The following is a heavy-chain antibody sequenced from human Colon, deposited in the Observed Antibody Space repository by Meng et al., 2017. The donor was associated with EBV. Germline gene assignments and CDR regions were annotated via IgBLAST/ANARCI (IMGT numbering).Heavy chain of an antibody. CDR2: TYYSGST. CDR1: GGSIGSYY. V-gene: IGHV4-59*08. J-gene: IGHJ5*02. Sequence: QVRRQGSGPGWVKPSEALSLTGTVSGGSIGSYYWSWNRQPPGKGLEWIGYTYYSGSTNYNPSLKSRVTISVDTSKNQFSLKLSSVTAADTAVYYCARHFINWFDPWGQGTLVTVSS. CDR3: ARHFINWFDP.